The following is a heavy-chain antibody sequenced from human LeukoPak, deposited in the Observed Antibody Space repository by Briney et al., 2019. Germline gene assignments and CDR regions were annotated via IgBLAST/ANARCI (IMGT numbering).Heavy chain of an antibody. CDR2: INSDGSST. D-gene: IGHD6-13*01. CDR3: EAAGRYTGFDY. Sequence: GGSLRLSCAVSGFTFSSYWMHWVRQAPGKGLVRVSRINSDGSSTSYADSVKGRFTISRDNAKNTLYLQMNSLRAEDTAVYYCEAAGRYTGFDYWGQGTLVTVSS. V-gene: IGHV3-74*01. J-gene: IGHJ4*02. CDR1: GFTFSSYW.